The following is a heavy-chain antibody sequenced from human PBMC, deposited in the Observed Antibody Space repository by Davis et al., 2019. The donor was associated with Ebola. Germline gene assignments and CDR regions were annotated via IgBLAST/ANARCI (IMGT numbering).Heavy chain of an antibody. D-gene: IGHD1-26*01. J-gene: IGHJ4*02. CDR2: ISVNNGDT. V-gene: IGHV1-18*04. CDR3: ARRTRSGSYSDI. CDR1: GYTFSPYG. Sequence: ASVTVSRMASGYTFSPYGISWVRQAPGQGLEWMGWISVNNGDTNYAQNLQGRVTMTADTSTYTAYMELRSLRSDDTAMYYCARRTRSGSYSDIWGQGTLVTVSS.